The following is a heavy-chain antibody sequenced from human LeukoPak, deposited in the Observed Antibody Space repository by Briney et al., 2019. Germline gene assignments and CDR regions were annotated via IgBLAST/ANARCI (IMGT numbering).Heavy chain of an antibody. D-gene: IGHD1-26*01. J-gene: IGHJ4*02. V-gene: IGHV1-69*13. CDR1: GGTLSSYA. Sequence: ASVKVSCKASGGTLSSYAISWVRQAPGQGLEWMGGIIPIFGTANYAQKFQGRVTITADESTSTAYMELSSLRSEDTAVYYCARGVVGALRGEYYFDYWGQGTLVTVSS. CDR3: ARGVVGALRGEYYFDY. CDR2: IIPIFGTA.